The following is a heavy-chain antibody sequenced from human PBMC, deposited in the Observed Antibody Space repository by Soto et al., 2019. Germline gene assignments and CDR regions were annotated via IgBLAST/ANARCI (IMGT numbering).Heavy chain of an antibody. V-gene: IGHV3-23*01. CDR2: ISGSGRST. CDR3: ARDRRGVLDP. Sequence: GGSLRLSCAASGFTFSDYDMSWVRQGPGKGLAWVSAISGSGRSTYYADSVKGRFTISRDNSKNTLYLQTNSLRAEDTALYYCARDRRGVLDPWGQGIPVTVSS. J-gene: IGHJ5*02. CDR1: GFTFSDYD.